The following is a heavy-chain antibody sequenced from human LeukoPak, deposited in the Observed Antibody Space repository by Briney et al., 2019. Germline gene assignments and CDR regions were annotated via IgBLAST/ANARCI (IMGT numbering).Heavy chain of an antibody. CDR2: INPNSGGT. V-gene: IGHV1-2*02. Sequence: ASVKVSCKASGYTFTCYYMHWVRQAPGQGLEWMGWINPNSGGTNYAQKFQGRVTMTRDTSISTAYMELSRLRSDDTAVYYCARDYYDSSGYYEFYYYYYMDVWGKGTTVTVSS. CDR3: ARDYYDSSGYYEFYYYYYMDV. D-gene: IGHD3-22*01. J-gene: IGHJ6*03. CDR1: GYTFTCYY.